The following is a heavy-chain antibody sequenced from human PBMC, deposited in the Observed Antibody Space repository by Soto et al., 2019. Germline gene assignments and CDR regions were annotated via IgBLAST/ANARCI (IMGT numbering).Heavy chain of an antibody. CDR3: ARAKSWDAYDV. J-gene: IGHJ3*01. V-gene: IGHV4-30-2*01. CDR2: MYQSGST. CDR1: GGSINSGDYS. D-gene: IGHD3-10*01. Sequence: SETLSLTCTVSGGSINSGDYSWSCIRQPSGKGLEWIGYMYQSGSTFYNPSLKSRVTISIDRSENRFSLDLNSVTAADTAVYYCARAKSWDAYDVWGQGTLVTVSS.